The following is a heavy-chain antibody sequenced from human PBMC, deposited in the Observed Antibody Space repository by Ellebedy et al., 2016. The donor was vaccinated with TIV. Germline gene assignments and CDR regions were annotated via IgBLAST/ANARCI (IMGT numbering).Heavy chain of an antibody. CDR3: ASGTYRPFTV. CDR1: GGSISGSSYF. CDR2: LYHSGST. J-gene: IGHJ6*02. V-gene: IGHV4-39*01. Sequence: MPSETLSLTCTVSGGSISGSSYFWGWIRQPPGKGLEWIGSLYHSGSTYYNPSLKSRVTISVDTSKNQFSLTVSSVTAADTAVYYCASGTYRPFTVWGQGTTVTVSS. D-gene: IGHD1-26*01.